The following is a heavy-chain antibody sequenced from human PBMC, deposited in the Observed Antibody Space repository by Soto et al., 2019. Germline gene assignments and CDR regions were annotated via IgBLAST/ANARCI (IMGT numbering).Heavy chain of an antibody. CDR2: ISGGGNDA. D-gene: IGHD6-19*01. CDR1: RFTFSSYA. J-gene: IGHJ5*02. Sequence: PGGSLRLSCAASRFTFSSYAMSWVRQAPGKGLEWVSSISGGGNDAYYADSVKGRFTISRDNSKNTLYLQMNSLRAEDTAVYYCAKEWTGSGWYSVNWFDPWGQGTLVTVSS. V-gene: IGHV3-23*01. CDR3: AKEWTGSGWYSVNWFDP.